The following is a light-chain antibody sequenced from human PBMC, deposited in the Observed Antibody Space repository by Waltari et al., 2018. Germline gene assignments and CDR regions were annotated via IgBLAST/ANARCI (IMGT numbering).Light chain of an antibody. CDR1: QRIRTN. V-gene: IGKV3-15*01. CDR2: DAS. CDR3: QQYNSWPLT. J-gene: IGKJ4*01. Sequence: SCRARQRIRTNLAWYQERRGQAPRLLIYDASIRATGIPARFSGSGSGTEFTLTISSLQSEDFAVYYCQQYNSWPLTFGGGTKVEIK.